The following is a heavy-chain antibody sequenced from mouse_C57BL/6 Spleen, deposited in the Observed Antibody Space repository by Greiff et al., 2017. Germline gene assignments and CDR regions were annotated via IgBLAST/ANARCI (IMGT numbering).Heavy chain of an antibody. D-gene: IGHD2-4*01. CDR2: IYPGDGDT. V-gene: IGHV1-80*01. CDR3: ARSGNYYDYDGAWFAY. J-gene: IGHJ3*01. CDR1: GYAFSSYW. Sequence: QVQLQQSGAELVKPGASVKISCKASGYAFSSYWMNWVKQRPGKGLEWIGQIYPGDGDTNYNGKFKGKATLTADKSSSTAYMQLSSLTSEDSAVYFCARSGNYYDYDGAWFAYWGQGTLVTVSA.